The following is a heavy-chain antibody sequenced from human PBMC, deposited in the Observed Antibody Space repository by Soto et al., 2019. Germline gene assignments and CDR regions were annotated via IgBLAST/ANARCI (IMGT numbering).Heavy chain of an antibody. D-gene: IGHD2-2*01. CDR3: ARWVLPAAIEPYGMDV. CDR2: IIPIFGTA. CDR1: GGTFSSYA. J-gene: IGHJ6*02. V-gene: IGHV1-69*01. Sequence: QVQLVQSGAEVKKPGSSVKVSCKASGGTFSSYAISWVRQAPGQGLEWMGGIIPIFGTANYAQKFQGRVTITADESTSTAYLELSSLRSEDTAVYYCARWVLPAAIEPYGMDVWGQGTTVTVSS.